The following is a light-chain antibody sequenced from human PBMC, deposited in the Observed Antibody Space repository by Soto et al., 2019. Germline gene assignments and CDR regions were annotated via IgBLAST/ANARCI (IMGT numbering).Light chain of an antibody. V-gene: IGKV1-5*03. CDR3: QQYSSYSPWS. Sequence: DIQMTQSPSTLSASVGDRVTITCRASQSISSWMAWYQQKPGKAPNLLIYKASSLESGVPSRFSGSGSGTEFTLTISSLQPDAFATYYCQQYSSYSPWSFGQGTKVVIK. J-gene: IGKJ1*01. CDR2: KAS. CDR1: QSISSW.